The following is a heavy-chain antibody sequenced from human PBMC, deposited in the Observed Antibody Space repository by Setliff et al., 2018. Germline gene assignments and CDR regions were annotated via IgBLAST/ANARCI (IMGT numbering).Heavy chain of an antibody. Sequence: SETLSLTCTVSGGSISSGGYYWSWIRQPPGKGLEWIGEINHSGSTNYNPSLKTRVTISVDTSKNPFSLNLVSLTAADTAVYYCARDGGEYWGQGTLVTVSS. J-gene: IGHJ4*02. V-gene: IGHV4-39*07. D-gene: IGHD3-16*01. CDR3: ARDGGEY. CDR1: GGSISSGGYY. CDR2: INHSGST.